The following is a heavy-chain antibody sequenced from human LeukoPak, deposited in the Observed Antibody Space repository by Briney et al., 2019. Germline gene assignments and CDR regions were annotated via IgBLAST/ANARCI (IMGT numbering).Heavy chain of an antibody. Sequence: SETLSLTCAVYGGSFSSYYWDWIRQYPGKGLEWIGSIYYSGSTYYNASLKSRLFISVDTSNNQFSLRLSFVTAADTAVYYCARRRYYDSTGYLDWGQGTLITVSS. CDR2: IYYSGST. V-gene: IGHV4-39*01. CDR1: GGSFSSYY. J-gene: IGHJ1*01. D-gene: IGHD3-22*01. CDR3: ARRRYYDSTGYLD.